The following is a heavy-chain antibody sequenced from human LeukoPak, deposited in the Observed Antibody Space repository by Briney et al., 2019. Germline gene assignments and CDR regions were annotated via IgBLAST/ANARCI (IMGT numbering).Heavy chain of an antibody. Sequence: GGSLRLSCAASGFTFSSYAMSWVRQAPGKGLEWVSAISGSGGSTYYADSVKGRFTISRDNSKNTLYLQMNSLRAEDTAVYYCAKLGAVYYYYYMDVWGKGTTVTVSS. D-gene: IGHD1-26*01. CDR1: GFTFSSYA. CDR2: ISGSGGST. V-gene: IGHV3-23*01. J-gene: IGHJ6*03. CDR3: AKLGAVYYYYYMDV.